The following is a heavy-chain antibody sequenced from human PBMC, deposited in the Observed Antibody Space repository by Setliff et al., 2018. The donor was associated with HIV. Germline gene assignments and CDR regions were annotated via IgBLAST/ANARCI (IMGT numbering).Heavy chain of an antibody. V-gene: IGHV1-2*05. CDR2: INPNSGGT. CDR3: ARGGYSGYDTGDAFDI. D-gene: IGHD5-12*01. Sequence: ASVKVSCKASGYTFTGYHIHWVRQAPGQGLEWLGRINPNSGGTKYAQKFQGRVTMTRDTSISTACMQLSSLSSDDTVVYYCARGGYSGYDTGDAFDIWGQGTMVTVSS. J-gene: IGHJ3*02. CDR1: GYTFTGYH.